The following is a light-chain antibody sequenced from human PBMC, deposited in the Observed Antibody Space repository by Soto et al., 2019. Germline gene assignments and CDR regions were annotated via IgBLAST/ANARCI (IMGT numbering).Light chain of an antibody. Sequence: DIQMTQSPSTLSASVGDRVTITCRASQSISSWLAWYQQKPGKAPKLLIYDASSLESGVPSRFSGSGSGTEFTLTIRSLQPDDFATYYCQQYNSYPYTFGHGTKLEI. CDR2: DAS. J-gene: IGKJ2*01. CDR3: QQYNSYPYT. V-gene: IGKV1-5*01. CDR1: QSISSW.